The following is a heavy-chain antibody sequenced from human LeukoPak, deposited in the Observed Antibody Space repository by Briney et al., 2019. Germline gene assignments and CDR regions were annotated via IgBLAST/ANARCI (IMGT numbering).Heavy chain of an antibody. D-gene: IGHD5-18*01. CDR2: IKEDGSEK. Sequence: GGSLRLSCAASGFTFSNYWMSWVRQAPGKGLEWVANIKEDGSEKNYVDSVKGRFTISRDNDKNSVHLQINSLRGEDTAVYYCTRDAWLGSPARDYWGQGNLVSVSS. CDR3: TRDAWLGSPARDY. V-gene: IGHV3-7*01. CDR1: GFTFSNYW. J-gene: IGHJ4*02.